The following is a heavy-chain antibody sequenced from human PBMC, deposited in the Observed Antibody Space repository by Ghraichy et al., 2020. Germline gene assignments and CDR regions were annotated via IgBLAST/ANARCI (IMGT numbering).Heavy chain of an antibody. CDR3: ARLTPPTHYFDY. V-gene: IGHV4-59*08. CDR1: GGSISSYY. Sequence: SQTLSLTCTVSGGSISSYYWSWIRQPPGKGLEWIGYIYYSGSTNYNPSLKSRVTISVDTSKNQFSLKLSSVTAADTAVYYCARLTPPTHYFDYWGQGTLVTVSS. J-gene: IGHJ4*02. CDR2: IYYSGST.